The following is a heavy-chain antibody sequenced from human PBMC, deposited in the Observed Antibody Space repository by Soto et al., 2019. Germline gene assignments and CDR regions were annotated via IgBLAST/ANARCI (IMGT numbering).Heavy chain of an antibody. D-gene: IGHD1-1*01. CDR3: AKGPTATTTRADY. Sequence: PGGSLRLSCAASAFTFIDYAMNWVRQAPGKGLEWVSQITAGGNTYYADSVKGRFTISRDNSKNTLYLQMNSLRAEDTAVYYCAKGPTATTTRADYWGQGILVTVSS. V-gene: IGHV3-23*01. CDR1: AFTFIDYA. CDR2: ITAGGNT. J-gene: IGHJ4*02.